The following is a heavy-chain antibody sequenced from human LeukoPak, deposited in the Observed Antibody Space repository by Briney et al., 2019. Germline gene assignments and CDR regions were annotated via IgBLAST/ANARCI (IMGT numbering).Heavy chain of an antibody. CDR2: INPNSGGT. J-gene: IGHJ4*02. Sequence: GASVKVSCKASGYTFTGYYMHWARQAPGQGLEWMGWINPNSGGTNYAQKFQGRVTMTRDTSISTAYMELSRLRSDDTAVYYCARGGLRVVRGVIIPPDYWGQGTLVTVSS. CDR1: GYTFTGYY. V-gene: IGHV1-2*02. CDR3: ARGGLRVVRGVIIPPDY. D-gene: IGHD3-10*01.